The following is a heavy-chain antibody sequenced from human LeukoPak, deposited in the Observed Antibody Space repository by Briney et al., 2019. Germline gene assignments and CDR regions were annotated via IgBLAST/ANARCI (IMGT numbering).Heavy chain of an antibody. Sequence: GGSLRLSCAASGFTLSTRAMHCVRQAPGKGLQGVAVISSDGSNKYYADSVKGRFTISRDNSKNTMYVQMNSLTAEDTAFYYCARAGGGGYDPFDYWGQGTLVTVSS. D-gene: IGHD5-12*01. J-gene: IGHJ4*02. V-gene: IGHV3-30*04. CDR1: GFTLSTRA. CDR3: ARAGGGGYDPFDY. CDR2: ISSDGSNK.